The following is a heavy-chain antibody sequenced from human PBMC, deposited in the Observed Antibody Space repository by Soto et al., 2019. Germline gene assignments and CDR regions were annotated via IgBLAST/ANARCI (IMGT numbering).Heavy chain of an antibody. CDR1: GFTFSSYG. CDR2: ISYDGSNK. J-gene: IGHJ4*02. V-gene: IGHV3-30*18. Sequence: QVQLVESGGGVVQPGRSLRLSCAASGFTFSSYGMHWVRQAPGKGLEWVAVISYDGSNKYYADSVKGRFTISRDNSKNTLYLQMYSLRAEDTAVYYCAKTDTAMVPGIDYWGQGTLVTVSS. CDR3: AKTDTAMVPGIDY. D-gene: IGHD5-18*01.